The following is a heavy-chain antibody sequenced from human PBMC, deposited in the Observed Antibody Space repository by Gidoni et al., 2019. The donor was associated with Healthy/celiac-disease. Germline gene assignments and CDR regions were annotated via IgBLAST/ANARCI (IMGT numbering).Heavy chain of an antibody. CDR2: IIPIVGTA. CDR3: AGGEWGFGELLYEDY. V-gene: IGHV1-69*01. D-gene: IGHD3-10*01. Sequence: QVQLVQSGAEVKKPGSSVTVSCKASGGTFSSYAISWVRQAPGQGLEWMGGIIPIVGTANYAPKFQGRVTITADESTSTAYMGLSSLRSEDTAVYYCAGGEWGFGELLYEDYWGQGTLVTVSS. J-gene: IGHJ4*02. CDR1: GGTFSSYA.